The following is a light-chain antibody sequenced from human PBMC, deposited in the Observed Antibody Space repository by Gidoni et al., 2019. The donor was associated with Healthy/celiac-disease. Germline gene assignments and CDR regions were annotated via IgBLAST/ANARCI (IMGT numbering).Light chain of an antibody. Sequence: QSALTQPASVSGSPGQSITISCTGTSSDVGGYNYVSWYQQHPGKAPKLMIHDVSKRPSGVSNRFSGSKSGNTASLTISGLQAEDEADYYCSSYSSSSLYVFGTGTKVTVL. J-gene: IGLJ1*01. CDR2: DVS. CDR3: SSYSSSSLYV. V-gene: IGLV2-14*01. CDR1: SSDVGGYNY.